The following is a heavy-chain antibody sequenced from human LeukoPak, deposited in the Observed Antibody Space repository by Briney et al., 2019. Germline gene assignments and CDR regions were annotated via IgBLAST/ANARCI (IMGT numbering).Heavy chain of an antibody. CDR2: ISDDGSRT. Sequence: PGRSLRLSCAASGFTFSTYAVHWVRRAPGKGLEWVAIISDDGSRTYYSNSVKGRFTISRDNSRNTLYLQMNSLRPEDTAVYYCARGNGPGSFLIDYWGQGTLVTVSS. J-gene: IGHJ4*02. CDR3: ARGNGPGSFLIDY. D-gene: IGHD3-10*01. V-gene: IGHV3-30-3*01. CDR1: GFTFSTYA.